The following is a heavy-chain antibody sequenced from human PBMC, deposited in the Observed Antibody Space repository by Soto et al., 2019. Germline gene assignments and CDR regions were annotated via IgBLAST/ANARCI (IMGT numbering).Heavy chain of an antibody. D-gene: IGHD6-13*01. J-gene: IGHJ4*02. V-gene: IGHV1-18*01. CDR3: AREVAGAGGEFDY. CDR2: ISGYNGNT. CDR1: GYTFTTYG. Sequence: QVQLVQSGAEVKKPGASVKVYCKASGYTFTTYGISWVRQAPGQGLEWMGWISGYNGNTNYAQNLQGRVTVTTDTSTSTAYMELRSLRSADTAVYYCAREVAGAGGEFDYWGQGTLVTVSS.